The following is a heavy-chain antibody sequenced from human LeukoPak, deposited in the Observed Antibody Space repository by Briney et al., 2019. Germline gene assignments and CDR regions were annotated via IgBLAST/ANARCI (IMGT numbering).Heavy chain of an antibody. J-gene: IGHJ4*02. Sequence: GEALKISCKGSGYSFANYWIAWVRQMPGKGLEWIGSIYPGDSDTTYSPSCQGQVTISADKSMSTAYLQWSSLKASDIAMYYCARRGGASPFDYWGQGTLVTVSS. CDR3: ARRGGASPFDY. CDR1: GYSFANYW. CDR2: IYPGDSDT. D-gene: IGHD3-16*01. V-gene: IGHV5-51*01.